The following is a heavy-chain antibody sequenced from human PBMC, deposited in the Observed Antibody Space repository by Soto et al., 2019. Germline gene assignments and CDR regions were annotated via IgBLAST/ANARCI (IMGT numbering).Heavy chain of an antibody. Sequence: QVQLVQSGHEVKKPGASVKVSCKASGYSFTPYGIAWVRQAPGQGLEWMGWISTHNGNTKYEQKVQDRVTMTTDTSTTTAYMELRSLRSDDTAMYYCARTLGSSGFNYWGQGTLVDVSS. CDR3: ARTLGSSGFNY. CDR2: ISTHNGNT. J-gene: IGHJ4*02. CDR1: GYSFTPYG. V-gene: IGHV1-18*01. D-gene: IGHD3-10*01.